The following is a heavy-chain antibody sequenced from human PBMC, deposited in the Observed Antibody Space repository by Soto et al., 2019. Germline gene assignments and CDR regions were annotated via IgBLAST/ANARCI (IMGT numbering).Heavy chain of an antibody. J-gene: IGHJ6*02. CDR1: GFSFSTYS. Sequence: EVQLVESGGVLVQPGGSLRLSCAASGFSFSTYSMNWVRQAPGKGLEWVSYISSRSYTIYYVDSVKGRFTISRDNAKNSLYLQMNSLRDEDTAVYYCARGGSSSDNGMDVWGQGTTVNVSS. CDR2: ISSRSYTI. V-gene: IGHV3-48*02. CDR3: ARGGSSSDNGMDV. D-gene: IGHD6-6*01.